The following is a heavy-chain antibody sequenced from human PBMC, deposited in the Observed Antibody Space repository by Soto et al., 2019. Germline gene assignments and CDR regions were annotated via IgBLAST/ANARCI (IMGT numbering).Heavy chain of an antibody. CDR3: ARSLHLSSGWYERPFDY. CDR2: ISAYNGNT. CDR1: GYTFTSYG. J-gene: IGHJ4*02. D-gene: IGHD6-19*01. Sequence: ASVKVSCKASGYTFTSYGISWVRQAPGQGLEWMGWISAYNGNTDYAQKLQGRVTMTTDTSTSTAYMELRSLRSDDTAVYYCARSLHLSSGWYERPFDYWGQGTLVTVSS. V-gene: IGHV1-18*04.